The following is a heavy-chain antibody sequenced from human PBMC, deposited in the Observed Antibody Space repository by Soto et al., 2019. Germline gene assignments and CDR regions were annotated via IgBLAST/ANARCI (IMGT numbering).Heavy chain of an antibody. CDR2: ISGSGGST. V-gene: IGHV3-23*01. CDR3: AKAGRYSNYTPQIFVYYYYCMDV. D-gene: IGHD4-4*01. Sequence: GGSLRLSCAASGFTFSSYAMSWVPQAPGEGLEWVSAISGSGGSTYYADSVKGRFTISRDNSKDTLYLQMNSLRAEDTAVYYCAKAGRYSNYTPQIFVYYYYCMDVWGQGTTVT. J-gene: IGHJ6*02. CDR1: GFTFSSYA.